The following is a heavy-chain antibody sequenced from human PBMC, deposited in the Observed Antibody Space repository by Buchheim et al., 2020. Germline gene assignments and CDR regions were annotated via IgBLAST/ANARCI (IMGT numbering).Heavy chain of an antibody. V-gene: IGHV3-43D*03. CDR3: AKGAAPGPLES. CDR1: GFTFEDFA. Sequence: EVQLMESGGDVVQPGGSLRLSCTASGFTFEDFAMHWVRQAPGKGLEWVSLITWEGDNVYYADSVKGRFTISRDNNKKSLYLQMNSLGPHDSAFYFCAKGAAPGPLESWGQGTL. J-gene: IGHJ4*02. CDR2: ITWEGDNV. D-gene: IGHD6-25*01.